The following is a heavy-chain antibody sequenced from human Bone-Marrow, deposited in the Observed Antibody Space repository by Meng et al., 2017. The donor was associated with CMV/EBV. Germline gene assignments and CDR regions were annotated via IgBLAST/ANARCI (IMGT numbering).Heavy chain of an antibody. J-gene: IGHJ6*02. V-gene: IGHV1-46*01. CDR3: ARVPSPHYYYYGMEV. CDR2: INPSGGST. Sequence: ASVKVSCKASGYTFTSYYMHWVRQAPGQGLEWMGIINPSGGSTSYAQKFQGRVTMTRDTSTSTVYMELSSLRSEDTAVYYCARVPSPHYYYYGMEVWGQGTMVTVSS. CDR1: GYTFTSYY.